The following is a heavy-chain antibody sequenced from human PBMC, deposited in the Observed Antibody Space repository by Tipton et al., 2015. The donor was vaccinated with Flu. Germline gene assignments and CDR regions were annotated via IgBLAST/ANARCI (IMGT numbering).Heavy chain of an antibody. CDR2: IYYSGST. J-gene: IGHJ4*02. CDR1: GGSISSGGYC. V-gene: IGHV4-31*03. CDR3: ARDTTPNDYGDTGFDY. D-gene: IGHD4-17*01. Sequence: TLSLTCTVSGGSISSGGYCWSWIRQHPGKGLEWIGYIYYSGSTYYNPSLKSRVTISVDTSKNQFSLKLSSVTAADTAVYYCARDTTPNDYGDTGFDYWGQGTLVTVSS.